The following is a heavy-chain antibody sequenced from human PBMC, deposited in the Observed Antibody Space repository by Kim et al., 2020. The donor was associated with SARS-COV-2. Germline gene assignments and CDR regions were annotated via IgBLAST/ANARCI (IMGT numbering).Heavy chain of an antibody. J-gene: IGHJ4*02. CDR1: GFRFDDFG. CDR2: INWNGGHT. Sequence: GGSLRLSCAASGFRFDDFGMNWVRQTPGKGLEWFSSINWNGGHTAYVGSVKGRFTISRDNTKNFLYLQMNSLRAEDSALYYCARGDDTSVVSRPDSWGQGALVTVSS. CDR3: ARGDDTSVVSRPDS. D-gene: IGHD3-22*01. V-gene: IGHV3-20*04.